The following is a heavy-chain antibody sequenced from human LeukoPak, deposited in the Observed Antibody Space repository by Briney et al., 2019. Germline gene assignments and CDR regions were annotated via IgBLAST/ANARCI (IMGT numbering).Heavy chain of an antibody. J-gene: IGHJ5*02. CDR3: ARQGIAVAGPNNWFDP. Sequence: GESLKISCKGSGYSFTSYWIGWVRQMPGKGLEWMGIIYPGDSDTRYSSSFQGQVTISADKSISTAYLQWSSLKASDTAMYYCARQGIAVAGPNNWFDPWGQGTLVTVSS. CDR1: GYSFTSYW. CDR2: IYPGDSDT. V-gene: IGHV5-51*01. D-gene: IGHD6-19*01.